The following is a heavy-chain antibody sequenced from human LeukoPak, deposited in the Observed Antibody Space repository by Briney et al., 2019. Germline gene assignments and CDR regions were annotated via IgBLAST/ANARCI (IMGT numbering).Heavy chain of an antibody. J-gene: IGHJ3*02. D-gene: IGHD2-2*01. CDR1: GGSFSGYY. V-gene: IGHV4-59*10. Sequence: PSETLSLTCAVYGGSFSGYYWSWIRQPAGKGLEWIGRMNPSGSANYNPSLRSRVTMSIDTSKNQFSLKLSSVTAADTAVYYCTRLNLPAHIGAFDIWGQGAVVTVSS. CDR3: TRLNLPAHIGAFDI. CDR2: MNPSGSA.